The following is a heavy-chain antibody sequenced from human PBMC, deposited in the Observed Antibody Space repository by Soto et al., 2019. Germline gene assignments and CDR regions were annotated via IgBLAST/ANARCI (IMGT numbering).Heavy chain of an antibody. V-gene: IGHV3-23*01. CDR1: GFTFSSYA. D-gene: IGHD6-13*01. J-gene: IGHJ5*02. CDR2: ISGSGGST. Sequence: EVQLLESGGGLVQPGGSLRLSCAASGFTFSSYAMSWVRQAPGKGLEWVSAISGSGGSTYYADSVKGRFTISRDNSKNTLYLQMNSLRAEDTAVYYCAKDLRVIAAAGTPGAFDPCVHGTLVTVSS. CDR3: AKDLRVIAAAGTPGAFDP.